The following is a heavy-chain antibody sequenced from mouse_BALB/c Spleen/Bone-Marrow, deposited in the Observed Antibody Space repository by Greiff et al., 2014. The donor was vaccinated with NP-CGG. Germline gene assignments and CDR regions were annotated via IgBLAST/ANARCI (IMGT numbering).Heavy chain of an antibody. V-gene: IGHV1S22*01. D-gene: IGHD2-4*01. J-gene: IGHJ3*01. CDR1: GYTFTSYW. Sequence: LQQSGSELVRPGASVKLSCKASGYTFTSYWMHWVKQRPGQGLEWIGNIYPGSGSTNYDEKFKSKATVTVDTSSSTAYMRLSSLTSEDSAVYYCSRGGVYYDYDGAWFAYWGQGTLVTVSA. CDR3: SRGGVYYDYDGAWFAY. CDR2: IYPGSGST.